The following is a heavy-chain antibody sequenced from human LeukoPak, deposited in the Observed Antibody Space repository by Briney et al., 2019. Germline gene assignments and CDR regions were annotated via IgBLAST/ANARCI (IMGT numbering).Heavy chain of an antibody. Sequence: ASVKVSCKASGYTFTIYGFIWVRQAPGQGLEWMGWISGYNGNTNYAQKFQGRVTMTTDTSTSTAYMELRSLRSDDTAVYYCATEVTDWGQGTLVTVSS. D-gene: IGHD5-18*01. CDR2: ISGYNGNT. V-gene: IGHV1-18*01. J-gene: IGHJ4*02. CDR1: GYTFTIYG. CDR3: ATEVTD.